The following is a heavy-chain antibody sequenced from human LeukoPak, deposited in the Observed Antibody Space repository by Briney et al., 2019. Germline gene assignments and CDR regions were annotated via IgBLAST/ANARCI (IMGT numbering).Heavy chain of an antibody. D-gene: IGHD2-15*01. CDR1: GGSISSSSYY. Sequence: SETLSLTCTDSGGSISSSSYYWGWIRQPPGKGLEWIGSIYYSGSTYYNPSLKSRVTISVDTSKNQFSLKLSSVTAADTAVYYCATWNCSGGSCYFDYWGQGTLVTVSS. V-gene: IGHV4-39*07. CDR3: ATWNCSGGSCYFDY. CDR2: IYYSGST. J-gene: IGHJ4*02.